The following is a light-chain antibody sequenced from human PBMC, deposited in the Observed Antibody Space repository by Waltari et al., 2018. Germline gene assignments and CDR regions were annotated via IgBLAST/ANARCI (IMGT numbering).Light chain of an antibody. V-gene: IGLV1-40*01. CDR2: GTS. CDR3: QSYDTSLSVV. CDR1: GSNPGAGQA. J-gene: IGLJ2*01. Sequence: QSVLTQPPSVSGAPGQRVSISCPGSGSNPGAGQAVPWYHQHPGKAPKLLIYGTSTRPPGVPDRFFGSQSGTSASLAITALQAEDEAEYYCQSYDTSLSVVFGGGTKLTVL.